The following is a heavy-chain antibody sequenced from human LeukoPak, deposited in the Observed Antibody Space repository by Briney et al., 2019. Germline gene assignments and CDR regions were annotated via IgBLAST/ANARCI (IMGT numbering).Heavy chain of an antibody. V-gene: IGHV3-30*18. CDR3: AKDRYCSSTSCDDAFDI. J-gene: IGHJ3*02. Sequence: PGRSLRLSCAASGFTFSSYGIHWVRQAPGKRLEWVAVIWYGGSNKYYADSVKGRFTISRDNSKNTLYLQMNSLRAEDTAVYYCAKDRYCSSTSCDDAFDIWGQGTMVTVSS. CDR2: IWYGGSNK. D-gene: IGHD2-2*01. CDR1: GFTFSSYG.